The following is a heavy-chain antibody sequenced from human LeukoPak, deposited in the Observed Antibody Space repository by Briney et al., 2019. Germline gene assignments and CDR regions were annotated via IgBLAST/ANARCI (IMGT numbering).Heavy chain of an antibody. CDR2: FDPEDGET. D-gene: IGHD1-1*01. J-gene: IGHJ6*02. CDR1: GYTLTELS. Sequence: ASVKVSCKVSGYTLTELSLHWVRQAPGKGREWTGRFDPEDGETIYARKFQGRVTMTEDTSTDTAYMELSSLRSEDTAVYFCAVSLTTGGYYGMDVWGQGTTVTVSS. V-gene: IGHV1-24*01. CDR3: AVSLTTGGYYGMDV.